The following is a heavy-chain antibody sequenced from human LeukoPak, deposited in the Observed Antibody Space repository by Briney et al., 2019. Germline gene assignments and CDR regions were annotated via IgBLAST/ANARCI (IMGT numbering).Heavy chain of an antibody. CDR2: IKSKTDGGTS. J-gene: IGHJ5*02. V-gene: IGHV3-15*01. CDR3: STLWYGA. D-gene: IGHD3-10*01. Sequence: GGSLRLSCAVSGFTLSNAWMYWVRQAPGKGLEWVGRIKSKTDGGTSDYAAPVTGRFTISRDDSKSTLYLQMNSLKTEDTGVYYCSTLWYGAWGQGTLVTVSS. CDR1: GFTLSNAW.